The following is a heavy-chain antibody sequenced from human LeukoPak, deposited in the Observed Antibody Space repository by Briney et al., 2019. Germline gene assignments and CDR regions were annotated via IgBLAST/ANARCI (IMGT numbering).Heavy chain of an antibody. CDR2: INSDGSST. J-gene: IGHJ4*02. V-gene: IGHV3-74*01. CDR3: ARDSSEYYDFWSGYSD. D-gene: IGHD3-3*01. CDR1: GFTFSSYW. Sequence: GGSLRLSCAASGFTFSSYWMHWVRQAPGKGLVWVSRINSDGSSTSYADPVKGRFTISRDNAKNTLYLQMNSLRAEDTAVYYCARDSSEYYDFWSGYSDWGQGTLVTVSS.